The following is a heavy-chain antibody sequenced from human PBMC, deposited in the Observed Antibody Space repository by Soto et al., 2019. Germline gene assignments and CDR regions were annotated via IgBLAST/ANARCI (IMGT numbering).Heavy chain of an antibody. J-gene: IGHJ4*02. Sequence: SETLSLTCTVSGGSISSYYWSWIRQPPGKGLEWIGYIYYSGSTNYNPSLKSRVTISVDTSKNQFSLKLSSVTAADTAVYYCARRGDILAGYYNTYFDYWGQGTLVTVSS. CDR1: GGSISSYY. D-gene: IGHD3-9*01. V-gene: IGHV4-59*08. CDR3: ARRGDILAGYYNTYFDY. CDR2: IYYSGST.